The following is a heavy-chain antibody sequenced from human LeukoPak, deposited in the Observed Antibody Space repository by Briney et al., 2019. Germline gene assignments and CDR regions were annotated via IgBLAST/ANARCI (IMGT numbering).Heavy chain of an antibody. CDR1: GYTFTIYY. V-gene: IGHV1-46*01. D-gene: IGHD3-3*01. CDR2: INPSGGST. J-gene: IGHJ6*03. Sequence: ASVKVSCKASGYTFTIYYMHWVRQAPGQGLEWMGIINPSGGSTSYAQKFQGRVTMTRDMSTSTVYMELSSLRSEDTAVYYCARDRGVAHMDVWGKGTTVTVSS. CDR3: ARDRGVAHMDV.